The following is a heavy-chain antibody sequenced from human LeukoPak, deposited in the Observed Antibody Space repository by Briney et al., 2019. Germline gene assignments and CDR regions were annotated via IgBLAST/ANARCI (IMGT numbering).Heavy chain of an antibody. CDR1: GFTFSSYW. CDR3: AKDKSGWAEYFQH. D-gene: IGHD6-19*01. Sequence: GGSLRLSCAASGFTFSSYWMSWVRQAPGKGLEWVANIKQDGSEKYYVDSVKGRFTISRDNAKNSLYLQMNSLRAEDTALYYCAKDKSGWAEYFQHWGQGTLVTVSS. J-gene: IGHJ1*01. CDR2: IKQDGSEK. V-gene: IGHV3-7*03.